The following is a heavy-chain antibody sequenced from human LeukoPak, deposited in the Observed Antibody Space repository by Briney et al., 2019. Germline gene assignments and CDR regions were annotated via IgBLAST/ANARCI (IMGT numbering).Heavy chain of an antibody. CDR3: ARASRITMIVVARGWFDP. J-gene: IGHJ5*02. D-gene: IGHD3-22*01. CDR2: INHSGST. Sequence: SETLSLTCAVYGGSFSGYYWSWIRQPPGKGLEWIGEINHSGSTNYNPSLKGRVTISVDTSKNQFSLKLSSVTAADTAVYYCARASRITMIVVARGWFDPWGQGTLVTVSS. V-gene: IGHV4-34*01. CDR1: GGSFSGYY.